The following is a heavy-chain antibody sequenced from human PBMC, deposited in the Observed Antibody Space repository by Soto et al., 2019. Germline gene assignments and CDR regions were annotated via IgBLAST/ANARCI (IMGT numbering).Heavy chain of an antibody. CDR3: ARLPIAVAAPGDGMDV. Sequence: SETLSLTCAVYGGSFSGYYWSWIRQPPGKGLEWIGEINHSGSTNYNPSLKSRVTISVDTSKNQFSLKLSSVTAADTAVYYCARLPIAVAAPGDGMDVWGQGTKVTVSS. CDR1: GGSFSGYY. J-gene: IGHJ6*02. CDR2: INHSGST. V-gene: IGHV4-34*01. D-gene: IGHD6-19*01.